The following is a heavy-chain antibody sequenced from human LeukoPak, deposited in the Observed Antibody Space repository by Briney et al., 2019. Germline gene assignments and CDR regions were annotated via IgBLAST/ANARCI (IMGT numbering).Heavy chain of an antibody. J-gene: IGHJ4*02. D-gene: IGHD6-13*01. CDR1: GGSISSYY. CDR2: IYYSGST. CDR3: ARDILSSWGPYFDY. Sequence: SETLSLTCTVSGGSISSYYWSWIRQPPGKGLEWTGYIYYSGSTNYNPSLKSRVTISVDTSKNQFSLKLSSVTAADTAVYYCARDILSSWGPYFDYWGQGTLVTVSS. V-gene: IGHV4-59*01.